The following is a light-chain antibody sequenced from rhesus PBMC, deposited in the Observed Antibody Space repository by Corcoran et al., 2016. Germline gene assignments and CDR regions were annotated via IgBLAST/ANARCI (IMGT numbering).Light chain of an antibody. CDR3: SSYAGSNTYI. J-gene: IGLJ1*01. CDR2: EVS. V-gene: IGLV2-32*02. Sequence: QAALTQPRSVSGSPGQSVTISCTGTSSDIGGYNYVSWYQQHPGTAPKLMIYEVSKRPSGVSDRFSGSKSGNTASLTISGLQAEDEADDDCSSYAGSNTYIVGAGTRLTVL. CDR1: SSDIGGYNY.